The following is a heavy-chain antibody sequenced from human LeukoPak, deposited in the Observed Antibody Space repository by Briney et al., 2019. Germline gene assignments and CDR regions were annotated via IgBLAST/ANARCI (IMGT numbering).Heavy chain of an antibody. Sequence: GGPLRLSCEASGFSFPYGMSWVRQAPGKGLEWVSGITNSGENTYYADSVKGRFTISRDNSKNTLFLEMNSLRVEDTAVYYCARDSHVSGSTVNWAVNSFDPWGQGTLVTVSS. CDR2: ITNSGENT. CDR3: ARDSHVSGSTVNWAVNSFDP. CDR1: GFSFPYG. J-gene: IGHJ5*02. V-gene: IGHV3-23*01. D-gene: IGHD7-27*01.